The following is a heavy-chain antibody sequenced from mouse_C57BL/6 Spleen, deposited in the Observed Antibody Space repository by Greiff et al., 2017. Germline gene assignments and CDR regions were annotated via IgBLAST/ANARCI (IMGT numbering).Heavy chain of an antibody. CDR1: GYTFTSYW. CDR2: IDPSDSET. V-gene: IGHV1-52*01. Sequence: VQLQQPGAELVRPGSSVKLSCKASGYTFTSYWMHWVKQRPIQGLEWIGNIDPSDSETHYNQKFKDKATLTVDKSSSTAYMQLSSLTSEDSAVYYCARWDGYYVMDYWGQGTSVTVSS. D-gene: IGHD2-3*01. CDR3: ARWDGYYVMDY. J-gene: IGHJ4*01.